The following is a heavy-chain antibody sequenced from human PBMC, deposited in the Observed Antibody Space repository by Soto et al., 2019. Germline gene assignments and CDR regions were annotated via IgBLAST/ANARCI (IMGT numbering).Heavy chain of an antibody. CDR3: ARADYGTFDN. V-gene: IGHV3-64*07. CDR2: ISSNGGST. Sequence: DVQLLESGGGLVQPGGSLRLSCSASGFIFRNYNMHWVRQAPGKGLEYVSGISSNGGSTLYADSVKGRFSISRDNSKNTLHLQMGSLRPEDMGTYYCARADYGTFDNWGQGTLVAVSS. D-gene: IGHD4-17*01. J-gene: IGHJ4*02. CDR1: GFIFRNYN.